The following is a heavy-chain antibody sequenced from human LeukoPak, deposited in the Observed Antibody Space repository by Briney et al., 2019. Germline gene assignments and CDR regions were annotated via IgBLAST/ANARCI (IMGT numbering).Heavy chain of an antibody. D-gene: IGHD3-10*01. CDR2: IAHDESTI. CDR3: AKDRIVISFGDVSKH. V-gene: IGHV3-30*18. Sequence: GRSLRLSCAASGFIFSGYGMHWVRQAPGKGLEWVALIAHDESTIHYADSVKGRFTISRDNSKNTLYRQMNNLRVEDTAIYYCAKDRIVISFGDVSKHWGQGNLVSVSS. CDR1: GFIFSGYG. J-gene: IGHJ1*01.